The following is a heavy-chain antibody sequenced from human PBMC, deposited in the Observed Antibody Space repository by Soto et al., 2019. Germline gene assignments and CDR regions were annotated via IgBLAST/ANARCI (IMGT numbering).Heavy chain of an antibody. D-gene: IGHD5-18*01. Sequence: HVELVQSGADVKNPGASVTISCKASGYTFTDYALHWVRQAPGQRLEWMGWMNAGVGNTLYSQKFQGRITITRDTSASTAYMELNSLKSEDTAIYYCARDTGYTFGSLNYWGPGTRVTVSS. J-gene: IGHJ4*02. CDR2: MNAGVGNT. CDR1: GYTFTDYA. CDR3: ARDTGYTFGSLNY. V-gene: IGHV1-3*01.